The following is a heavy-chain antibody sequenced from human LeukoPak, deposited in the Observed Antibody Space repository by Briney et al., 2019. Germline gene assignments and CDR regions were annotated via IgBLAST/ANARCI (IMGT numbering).Heavy chain of an antibody. CDR1: GGSISSSGYS. CDR3: AIGGGYYGSGSFGY. D-gene: IGHD3-10*01. CDR2: IYHSGST. V-gene: IGHV4-30-2*01. J-gene: IGHJ4*02. Sequence: SETLSLTCAVSGGSISSSGYSWSWIRQPPGKGLEWIGYIYHSGSTYYNPSLKSRVTISVDRSKNQFSLKLSSVTAADTAVYYCAIGGGYYGSGSFGYWGQGTLVTVSS.